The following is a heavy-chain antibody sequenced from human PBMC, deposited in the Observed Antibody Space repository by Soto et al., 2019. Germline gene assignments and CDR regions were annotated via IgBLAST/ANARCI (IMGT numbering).Heavy chain of an antibody. CDR1: GFTFSNYA. Sequence: WGSLRLSCAASGFTFSNYAMSWVLQAQGKGLEWVSAISSSGGSTYYADSVKGRFTISRDNSKNTLYLQMNSLRAEDTAVYYCAKDLMRGIAAAGSFYYYYGMDVWGQGTTVTVSS. D-gene: IGHD6-13*01. CDR3: AKDLMRGIAAAGSFYYYYGMDV. CDR2: ISSSGGST. V-gene: IGHV3-23*01. J-gene: IGHJ6*02.